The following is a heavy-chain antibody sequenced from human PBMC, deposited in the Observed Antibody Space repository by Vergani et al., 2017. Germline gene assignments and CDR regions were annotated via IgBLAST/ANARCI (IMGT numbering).Heavy chain of an antibody. CDR3: ARRYSSGCLGY. J-gene: IGHJ4*02. Sequence: QVQLQQWGAGLLKPSETLSLTCAVDGGSFSGYYWSWIRQPPGKGLEWIGEINHSGNTNYNPSLKSRVTISVDTSKNQFSLKLSPLTAAETAVYYCARRYSSGCLGYWGQGTLVTVSS. V-gene: IGHV4-34*01. CDR1: GGSFSGYY. D-gene: IGHD6-19*01. CDR2: INHSGNT.